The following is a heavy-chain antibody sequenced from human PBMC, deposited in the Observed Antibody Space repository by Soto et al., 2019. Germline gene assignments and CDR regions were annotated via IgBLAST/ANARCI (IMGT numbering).Heavy chain of an antibody. D-gene: IGHD3-10*01. V-gene: IGHV3-11*01. CDR2: IGATGSPI. J-gene: IGHJ6*02. Sequence: QMQLVQSGGGLVKPGGSLRLSCAASGFTFSNYYMSWIRQAPGKGLEWVSYIGATGSPIYLGDSVKGRFSISRDNANNSFYLPMNSLRGDDTAVYYCARGTYGMDVWGQGTTVTVSS. CDR3: ARGTYGMDV. CDR1: GFTFSNYY.